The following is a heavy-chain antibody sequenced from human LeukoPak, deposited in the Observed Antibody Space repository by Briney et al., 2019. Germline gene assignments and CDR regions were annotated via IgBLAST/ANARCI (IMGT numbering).Heavy chain of an antibody. D-gene: IGHD5-18*01. CDR1: GFTFSSYS. CDR2: ISSSSSYI. CDR3: ARDPSRIQLWLRVRYFDY. V-gene: IGHV3-21*01. J-gene: IGHJ4*02. Sequence: GGPLRLSCAASGFTFSSYSMNWVRQAPGKGLEWVSSISSSSSYIYYADSVKGRFTISRDNAKNSLYLQMNSLRAEDTAVYYCARDPSRIQLWLRVRYFDYWGQGTLVTVSS.